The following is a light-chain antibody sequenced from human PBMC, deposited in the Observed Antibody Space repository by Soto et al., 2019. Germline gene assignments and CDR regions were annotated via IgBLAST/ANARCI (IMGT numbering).Light chain of an antibody. CDR2: WAS. Sequence: DIVLTQSPDSLAVSLGERATINCKSSQNNNNYLAWYQQKPGQPPKLLIYWASTREFGVPDRFSGSGSWTHFTLTISTLQAEDVAISYCQQYYGIPYTFGGGNKVEIK. V-gene: IGKV4-1*01. CDR1: QNNNNY. J-gene: IGKJ4*01. CDR3: QQYYGIPYT.